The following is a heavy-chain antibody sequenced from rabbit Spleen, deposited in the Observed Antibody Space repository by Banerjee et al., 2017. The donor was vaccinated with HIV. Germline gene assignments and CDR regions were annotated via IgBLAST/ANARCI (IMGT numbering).Heavy chain of an antibody. J-gene: IGHJ6*01. CDR1: GFSFSSSYY. D-gene: IGHD8-1*01. CDR2: IYAGSSGNT. V-gene: IGHV1S45*01. CDR3: ARDTASSFSSYGMDL. Sequence: QEQLKETGGDLVKPGASLTLTCTASGFSFSSSYYICWVRQAPGKGLEWIACIYAGSSGNTYYASWAKGRFTISKSSSTTVTLQMTSLTAADTATYFCARDTASSFSSYGMDLWGPGTLVPS.